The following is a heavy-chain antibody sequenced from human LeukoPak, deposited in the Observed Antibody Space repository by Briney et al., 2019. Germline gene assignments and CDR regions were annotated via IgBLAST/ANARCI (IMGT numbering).Heavy chain of an antibody. CDR2: IWYDGSNK. D-gene: IGHD2-2*01. CDR1: GFTFRNCG. Sequence: PGRSLRLSCVASGFTFRNCGMHWVRQAPGKGLEWVAVIWYDGSNKYYADSVKGRFTISRDNSKDTLYLQMNSLRAEDTAVYYCARDGCGSTSCYHYELTSWGQGTLVTVSS. J-gene: IGHJ5*02. V-gene: IGHV3-33*01. CDR3: ARDGCGSTSCYHYELTS.